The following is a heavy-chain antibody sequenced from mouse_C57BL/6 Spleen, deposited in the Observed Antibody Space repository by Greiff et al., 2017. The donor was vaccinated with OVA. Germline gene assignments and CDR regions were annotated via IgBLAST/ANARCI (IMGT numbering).Heavy chain of an antibody. CDR3: ARGLFYDYDDAGFAY. J-gene: IGHJ3*01. V-gene: IGHV1-64*01. CDR1: GYTFTSYW. Sequence: QVQLQQPGAELVKPGASVKLSCKASGYTFTSYWMHWVKQRPGQGLEWIGMIHPNSGSTNYNEKFKSKATLTVDKSSSKAYMQLSSLTSEDSAVYYCARGLFYDYDDAGFAYWGQGTLVTVSA. CDR2: IHPNSGST. D-gene: IGHD2-4*01.